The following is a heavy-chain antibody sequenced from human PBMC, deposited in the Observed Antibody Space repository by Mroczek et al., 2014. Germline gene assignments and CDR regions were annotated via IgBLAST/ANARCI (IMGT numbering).Heavy chain of an antibody. CDR2: IYTSGST. V-gene: IGHV4-61*02. J-gene: IGHJ6*03. CDR1: GGSISSGSYY. D-gene: IGHD2-15*01. CDR3: AVVVVVVAANSHYYMDV. Sequence: QVQLQESGPGLVKPSQTLSLTCTVSGGSISSGSYYWSWIRQPAGKGLEWIGRIYTSGSTNYNPSLKSRVTMSVDTSKNQFSLKLSSVTAADTAVYYCAVVVVVVAANSHYYMDVWGKGTTVTVSS.